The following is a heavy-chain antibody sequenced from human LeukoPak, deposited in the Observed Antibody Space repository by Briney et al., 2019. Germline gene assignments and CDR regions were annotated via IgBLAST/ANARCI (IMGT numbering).Heavy chain of an antibody. Sequence: GGSLRLSCTASGFTFSTFSMNWVRQAPREGLEWVSSIHSRGNYIYYIDSVRCRFTISRDIDKNVVYLQMNSLRAEDTAVYYCARTCDSGSCLDHWGQGTVVSVSS. CDR1: GFTFSTFS. J-gene: IGHJ5*02. V-gene: IGHV3-21*01. CDR3: ARTCDSGSCLDH. D-gene: IGHD2-15*01. CDR2: IHSRGNYI.